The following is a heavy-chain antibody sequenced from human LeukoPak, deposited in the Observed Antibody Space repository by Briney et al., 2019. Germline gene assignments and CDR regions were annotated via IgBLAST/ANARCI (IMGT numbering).Heavy chain of an antibody. CDR3: ARKFIQLYPNWFDP. J-gene: IGHJ5*02. CDR1: GYTFTSYD. Sequence: ASVKVSCKASGYTFTSYDINWVRQATGQGLEWMGWMNPNSGNTGYAQKFQGRVTMTRNTSISTAYMELSSLRSEDTAVYYCARKFIQLYPNWFDPWGQGTLVTVSS. V-gene: IGHV1-8*01. D-gene: IGHD5-18*01. CDR2: MNPNSGNT.